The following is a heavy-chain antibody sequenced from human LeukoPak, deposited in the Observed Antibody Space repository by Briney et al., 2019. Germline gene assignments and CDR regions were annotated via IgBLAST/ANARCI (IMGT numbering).Heavy chain of an antibody. CDR3: ARVPRRYCSGGSRPTLDY. V-gene: IGHV4-34*01. CDR2: INHSGST. CDR1: GGSFSGYY. Sequence: SETLSLTCAVYGGSFSGYYWSWIRQPPGKGLEWIGEINHSGSTNYNPSLKSRVTISVDTSKNQFSLKLSSVTAADTAVYYCARVPRRYCSGGSRPTLDYWGQGTLVTVSS. D-gene: IGHD2-15*01. J-gene: IGHJ4*02.